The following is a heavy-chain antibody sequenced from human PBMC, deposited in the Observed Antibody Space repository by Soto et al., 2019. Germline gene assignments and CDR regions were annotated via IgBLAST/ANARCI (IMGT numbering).Heavy chain of an antibody. CDR3: TRDGLNSSSWRFPYYFDY. V-gene: IGHV3-49*03. CDR1: GFTFGDYA. J-gene: IGHJ4*02. CDR2: IRSKAYGGTT. Sequence: GGSLRLSCTASGFTFGDYAMSWFRQAPGKGLEWVGFIRSKAYGGTTEYAASVKGRFTISRDDSKSIAYLQMNSLKTEDTAVYYFTRDGLNSSSWRFPYYFDYWGQGTLVTVSS. D-gene: IGHD6-13*01.